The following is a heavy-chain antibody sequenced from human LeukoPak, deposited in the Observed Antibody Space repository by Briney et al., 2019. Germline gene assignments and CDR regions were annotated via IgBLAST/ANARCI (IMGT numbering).Heavy chain of an antibody. CDR3: ARDAVGYDSSGRPFDY. V-gene: IGHV4-59*01. J-gene: IGHJ4*02. CDR2: IYYSGST. Sequence: SETLSLTCTVSGGSISSYYWSWIRQPPGKGLEWIGYIYYSGSTNYNPSLKSRVTISVDTSKNQFSLKLSSVTAADTAVYYCARDAVGYDSSGRPFDYWGQGTLVTVSS. D-gene: IGHD3-22*01. CDR1: GGSISSYY.